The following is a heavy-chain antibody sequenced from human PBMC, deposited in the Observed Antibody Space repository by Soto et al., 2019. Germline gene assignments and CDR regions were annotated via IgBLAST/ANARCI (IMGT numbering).Heavy chain of an antibody. J-gene: IGHJ4*02. CDR1: GFTFSDFY. V-gene: IGHV3-11*01. CDR3: VRGGYSGYVIY. D-gene: IGHD5-12*01. CDR2: ISNSGSAT. Sequence: QVQLVESGGGLVKPGGSLRLSCAASGFTFSDFYMSWIRQAPGKGLEWVSYISNSGSATYAESVEGRFTISRDNPKNSLYLQMNSLRAEDAAMYYCVRGGYSGYVIYWGQGNLVTGSS.